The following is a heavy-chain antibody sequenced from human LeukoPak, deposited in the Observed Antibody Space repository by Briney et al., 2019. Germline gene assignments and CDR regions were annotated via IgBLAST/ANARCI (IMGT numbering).Heavy chain of an antibody. V-gene: IGHV3-9*01. J-gene: IGHJ4*02. Sequence: GGSLRLSCATSGFVFDDYAMHWVRQAPGMGLEWVAGISSKSGSIGYLDSVRGRFTISRDNSKNTLYLQMNSLRAEDTAVYYCAKDDQFSGMESGVFDYWGQRTLVTVSS. CDR2: ISSKSGSI. CDR1: GFVFDDYA. D-gene: IGHD1-26*01. CDR3: AKDDQFSGMESGVFDY.